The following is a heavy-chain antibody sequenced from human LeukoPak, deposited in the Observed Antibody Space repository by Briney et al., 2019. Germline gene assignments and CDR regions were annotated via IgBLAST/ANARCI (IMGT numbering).Heavy chain of an antibody. CDR2: IYSGGST. CDR1: GFTVSNNY. CDR3: ARDKGSSYLSSFDY. Sequence: PGGSLRLSCAATGFTVSNNYMSWVRQAPGRGLEWVSVIYSGGSTDYADSVKGRFTISRDNSKNTLYLQMNNLRAEDTATYYCARDKGSSYLSSFDYWGQGALVTVSS. J-gene: IGHJ4*02. V-gene: IGHV3-66*01. D-gene: IGHD6-6*01.